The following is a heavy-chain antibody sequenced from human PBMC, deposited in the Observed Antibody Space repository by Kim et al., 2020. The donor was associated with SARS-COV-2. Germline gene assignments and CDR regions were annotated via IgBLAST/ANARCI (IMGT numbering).Heavy chain of an antibody. J-gene: IGHJ3*02. V-gene: IGHV1-18*01. Sequence: ASVKVSCKASGYTFTSYGISWVLQAPGQGLEWMGWISAYNGNTNYAQKLQGRVTMTTDTSTSTAYMELRSLRSDDTAVYYCAREDYYDSSGYSAAFDIWGQGTMVTVSS. D-gene: IGHD3-22*01. CDR3: AREDYYDSSGYSAAFDI. CDR1: GYTFTSYG. CDR2: ISAYNGNT.